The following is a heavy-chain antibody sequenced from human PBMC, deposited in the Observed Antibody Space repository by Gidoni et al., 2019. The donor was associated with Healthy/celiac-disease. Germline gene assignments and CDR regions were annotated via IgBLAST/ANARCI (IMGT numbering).Heavy chain of an antibody. J-gene: IGHJ4*02. CDR3: AREGWELLRGPLGYFDY. D-gene: IGHD1-26*01. V-gene: IGHV3-21*01. Sequence: EVQLVESGGGLVKPGGSLRLSCAASGFTFSSYSMNWVRQAPGKGLEWVSSISSSSSYIYYADSVRGRFTISRDNAKNSLYLQMNSLRAEDTAVYYCAREGWELLRGPLGYFDYWGQGTLVTVSS. CDR1: GFTFSSYS. CDR2: ISSSSSYI.